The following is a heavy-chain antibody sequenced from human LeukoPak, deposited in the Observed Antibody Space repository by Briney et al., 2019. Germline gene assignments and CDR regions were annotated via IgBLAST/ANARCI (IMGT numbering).Heavy chain of an antibody. CDR3: ARMYSGWLGDYYGMDV. Sequence: ASVKVSCKASGYTFTSYDINWVRQATGQGLEWMGWMNPNSGNTGYAQKFQGRVTMTRNTSISTAYMELSSLRSEDTAVYYCARMYSGWLGDYYGMDVWGQGTTVTVSS. CDR2: MNPNSGNT. D-gene: IGHD6-19*01. CDR1: GYTFTSYD. V-gene: IGHV1-8*01. J-gene: IGHJ6*02.